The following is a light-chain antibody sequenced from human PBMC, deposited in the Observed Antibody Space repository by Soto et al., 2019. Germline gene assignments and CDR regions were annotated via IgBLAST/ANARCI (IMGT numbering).Light chain of an antibody. CDR1: SSNIGSNT. Sequence: QAVVTQPPSASGTPGQRVTISCSGSSSNIGSNTVNWYQQLPGTAPKLLIYRNNQRPSGIPDRFSGSKSGTSASLAISGLQSEDEADYYCAAWDDSLNGPSCVFGTGTKLTVL. V-gene: IGLV1-44*01. CDR2: RNN. CDR3: AAWDDSLNGPSCV. J-gene: IGLJ1*01.